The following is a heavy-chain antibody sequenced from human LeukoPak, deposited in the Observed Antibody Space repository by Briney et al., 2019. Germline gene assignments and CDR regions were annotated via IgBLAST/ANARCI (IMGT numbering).Heavy chain of an antibody. CDR3: ARSDSSAYYFDY. Sequence: SETLSLTCTVSGGSISSGGYYWRWIRQHPGKGLEWIGYIYDSGATSYNPSLKSRLTISVDTSRNQFSLRLSSVTAADSAVYYCARSDSSAYYFDYWGQGTLVTVSS. D-gene: IGHD3-22*01. V-gene: IGHV4-31*03. J-gene: IGHJ4*02. CDR2: IYDSGAT. CDR1: GGSISSGGYY.